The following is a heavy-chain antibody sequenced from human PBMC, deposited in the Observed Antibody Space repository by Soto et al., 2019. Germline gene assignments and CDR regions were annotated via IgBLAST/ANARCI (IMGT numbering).Heavy chain of an antibody. CDR1: GYTFLHYG. D-gene: IGHD1-26*01. Sequence: QVQLVQSGTEVKKPGASVKVSCKASGYTFLHYGIGWVRQAPGQGLEWVGGIGAYKGDTDYAQKFQGRVTMTANTSTSTAFMELRSLRSDDTALYFCVRLGDSYGYRGSYYFDYWGQGTLVTVSS. CDR3: VRLGDSYGYRGSYYFDY. J-gene: IGHJ4*02. V-gene: IGHV1-18*01. CDR2: IGAYKGDT.